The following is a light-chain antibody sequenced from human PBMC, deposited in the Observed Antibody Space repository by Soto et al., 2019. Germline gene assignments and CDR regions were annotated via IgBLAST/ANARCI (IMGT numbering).Light chain of an antibody. Sequence: QSVLTQPPSVSAPPGQKVTISCSGSSSNIGSNYVSWYQQLPGTAPKLLIYDNNKRPSGIPDRFSGSKSGTSATLGITGLQTGDEADYYCGTWDGSLSAVVFGGGTKLTVL. CDR3: GTWDGSLSAVV. V-gene: IGLV1-51*01. CDR1: SSNIGSNY. CDR2: DNN. J-gene: IGLJ2*01.